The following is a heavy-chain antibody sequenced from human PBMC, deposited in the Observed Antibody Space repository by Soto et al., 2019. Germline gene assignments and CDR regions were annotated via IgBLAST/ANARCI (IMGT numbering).Heavy chain of an antibody. CDR2: ISGSGGST. D-gene: IGHD2-15*01. V-gene: IGHV3-23*01. CDR3: AKNRLGYCSGASCYPGVDY. J-gene: IGHJ4*02. CDR1: GFTFSSYA. Sequence: LRLSCAASGFTFSSYAMTWVRQAPGKGLEWVSGISGSGGSTYYADSVKGRFTISRGNSKNTLYLQLNSLRAEDTAVYYCAKNRLGYCSGASCYPGVDYWGQGTLVTVSS.